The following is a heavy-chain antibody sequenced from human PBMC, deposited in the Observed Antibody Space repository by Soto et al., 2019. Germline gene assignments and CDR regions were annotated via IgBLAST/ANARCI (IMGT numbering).Heavy chain of an antibody. J-gene: IGHJ1*01. D-gene: IGHD3-3*01. CDR3: ARSRSGAVPDSFGY. V-gene: IGHV3-30-3*01. Sequence: QVQLVESGGRVVQPGGSLRLSCAASGFMFSRYAIHWVRQAPGKGLEWVAVISKDGSVNYYADSVRGRFSISRDKSKNTVYLEMNCMRDDDTAVFYCARSRSGAVPDSFGYWGQGTLVTVSS. CDR1: GFMFSRYA. CDR2: ISKDGSVN.